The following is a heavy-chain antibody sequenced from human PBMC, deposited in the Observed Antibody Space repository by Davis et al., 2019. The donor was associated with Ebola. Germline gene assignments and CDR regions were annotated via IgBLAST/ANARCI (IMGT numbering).Heavy chain of an antibody. J-gene: IGHJ6*03. V-gene: IGHV1-18*04. CDR2: ITPHNGNT. CDR1: GYPFTSYS. D-gene: IGHD4-11*01. Sequence: ASVKVSCKASGYPFTSYSISWVRQAPGQGLEWMGWITPHNGNTNYAQKVQGRVTMTTDTSTATAYLDLRRLRSDDTAVYYCARGTTVTSDPYYYYMDIWGKGTTVTVSS. CDR3: ARGTTVTSDPYYYYMDI.